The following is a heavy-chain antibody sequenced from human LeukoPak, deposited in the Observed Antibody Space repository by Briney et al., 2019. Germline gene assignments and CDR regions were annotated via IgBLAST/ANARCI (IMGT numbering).Heavy chain of an antibody. V-gene: IGHV3-33*01. CDR3: ARAVYGDPFGY. J-gene: IGHJ4*02. D-gene: IGHD4-17*01. CDR2: IWYDGSNK. CDR1: GFTFSSYG. Sequence: GGSLRLSCAASGFTFSSYGMHWVRQAPGKGREWVAVIWYDGSNKYYADSVKGRFTISRDNSKNTLYLQMNSLRAEDTAVYYCARAVYGDPFGYWGQGTLVTVSS.